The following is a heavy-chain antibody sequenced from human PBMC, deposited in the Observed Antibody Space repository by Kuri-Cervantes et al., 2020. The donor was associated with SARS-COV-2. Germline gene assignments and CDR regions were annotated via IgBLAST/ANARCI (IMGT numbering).Heavy chain of an antibody. CDR2: INPSGGGT. V-gene: IGHV1-46*01. D-gene: IGHD6-6*01. J-gene: IGHJ4*02. CDR3: ARGRLSSDYFDY. Sequence: ASVKVSCKASGYIFTNYYMSWVRQAPGQGLEWLGIINPSGGGTSYAQKFQGRVTMTRDTSTSTVYMELSSLRSEDTAVYCCARGRLSSDYFDYWGQGTLVTVSS. CDR1: GYIFTNYY.